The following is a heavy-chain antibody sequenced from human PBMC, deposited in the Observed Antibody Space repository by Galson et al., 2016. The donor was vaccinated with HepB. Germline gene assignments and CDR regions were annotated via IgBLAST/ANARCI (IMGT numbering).Heavy chain of an antibody. D-gene: IGHD6-13*01. CDR1: GYTLTELS. CDR2: FDPEDGEA. CDR3: AAGTAAPGIDSCDY. J-gene: IGHJ4*02. Sequence: SVKVSCKVSGYTLTELSMHWVRQAPGKGLEWMGGFDPEDGEAIYAQRFQGRVTMTEDTSTDIAYMELSSLTSEDTAVYYCAAGTAAPGIDSCDYWGQGTLVTVSS. V-gene: IGHV1-24*01.